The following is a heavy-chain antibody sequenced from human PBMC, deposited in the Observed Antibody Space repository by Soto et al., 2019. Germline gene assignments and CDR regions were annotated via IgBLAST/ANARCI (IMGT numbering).Heavy chain of an antibody. Sequence: SETLSLTCAVSGGSISSGGYSWSWIRQPPGKGLEWIGYIYHSGSTYYNPSLKSRVTISVDRSKNQFSLKLSSVTAADTAVYYCARGRQYYYDSSGYYYFDYWGQGTLVTVSS. CDR3: ARGRQYYYDSSGYYYFDY. J-gene: IGHJ4*02. D-gene: IGHD3-22*01. CDR2: IYHSGST. CDR1: GGSISSGGYS. V-gene: IGHV4-30-2*01.